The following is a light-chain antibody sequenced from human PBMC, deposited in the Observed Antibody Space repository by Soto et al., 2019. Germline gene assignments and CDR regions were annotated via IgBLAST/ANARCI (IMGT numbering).Light chain of an antibody. V-gene: IGKV3-15*01. CDR1: QSVSSN. Sequence: EIVRTQSPATLSVSPGERATLSCRASQSVSSNLAWYQQKPGQAPRLLIYGASTRATGIPARFSGSGSGTEFTLTISSLQSEDFAVYYCQQYDSWTFGQGTKV. CDR2: GAS. CDR3: QQYDSWT. J-gene: IGKJ1*01.